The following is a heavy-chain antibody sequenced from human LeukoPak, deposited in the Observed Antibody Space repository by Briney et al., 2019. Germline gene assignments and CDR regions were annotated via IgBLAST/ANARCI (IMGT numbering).Heavy chain of an antibody. V-gene: IGHV1-2*02. D-gene: IGHD2-2*01. CDR2: INPNSGGT. CDR3: AKVLAPGATYYMDV. Sequence: ASVKVSCKASGYTFTGYYMHWVRQAPGQGLEWMGWINPNSGGTNYAQKFQGRVTMTRDTSISTAYMELSRLRSDDTAVYYCAKVLAPGATYYMDVWGTGTTVTLS. CDR1: GYTFTGYY. J-gene: IGHJ6*03.